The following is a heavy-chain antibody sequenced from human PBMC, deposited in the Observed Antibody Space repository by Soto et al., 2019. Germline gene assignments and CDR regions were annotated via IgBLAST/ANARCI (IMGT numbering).Heavy chain of an antibody. CDR1: RFTVSSYW. V-gene: IGHV3-7*05. J-gene: IGHJ3*02. CDR2: IKQDGSEK. CDR3: ARDSSGPPRVAFDI. D-gene: IGHD3-22*01. Sequence: HGGSLRLSCAASRFTVSSYWMSWVRQAPGKGLEWVANIKQDGSEKYYVDSVKGRFTISRDNAKNSLYLQMNSLRAEDTAVYYCARDSSGPPRVAFDIWGQGTMVTVSS.